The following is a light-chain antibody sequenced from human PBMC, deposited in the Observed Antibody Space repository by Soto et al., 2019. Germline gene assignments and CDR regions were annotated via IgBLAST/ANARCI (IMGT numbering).Light chain of an antibody. CDR2: LGS. J-gene: IGKJ2*01. V-gene: IGKV2-28*01. Sequence: DIVMTQSPLSLPVTPGEPASISCRSSQSLLHSNGYNYLDWYLQRPGQSPQLLIYLGSNRASRVPDRFSGSGSGTDFTLKITRVEAEDVGVYYCMQALETPATFGQGTKLEIK. CDR3: MQALETPAT. CDR1: QSLLHSNGYNY.